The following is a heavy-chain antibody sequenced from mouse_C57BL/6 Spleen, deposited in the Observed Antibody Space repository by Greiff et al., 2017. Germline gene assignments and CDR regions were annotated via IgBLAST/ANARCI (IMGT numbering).Heavy chain of an antibody. CDR3: ARGANWAHYWYFDV. D-gene: IGHD4-1*01. V-gene: IGHV3-6*01. Sequence: EVKLVESGPGLVKPSQSLSLTCSVTGYSITSGYYWNWIRQFPGNKLEWMGYISYDGSNNYNPSLKNRISITRDTSKNQFFLKLNSVTTEDTATDYCARGANWAHYWYFDVWGTGTTVTVSS. CDR2: ISYDGSN. CDR1: GYSITSGYY. J-gene: IGHJ1*03.